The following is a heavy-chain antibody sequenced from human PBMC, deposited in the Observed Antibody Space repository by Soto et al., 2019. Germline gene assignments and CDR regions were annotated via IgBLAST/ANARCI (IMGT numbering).Heavy chain of an antibody. V-gene: IGHV3-7*03. CDR3: ARESIYDYVWGSYRVFDP. CDR1: GFTFSSYW. J-gene: IGHJ5*02. Sequence: GGSLRLSCAASGFTFSSYWMSWVRQAPGKGLEWVANIKQDGSEKYYVDSVKGRFTISRDNAKNSLYLQMNSLRAEDTAVYYCARESIYDYVWGSYRVFDPWGQGTLVTVSS. D-gene: IGHD3-16*02. CDR2: IKQDGSEK.